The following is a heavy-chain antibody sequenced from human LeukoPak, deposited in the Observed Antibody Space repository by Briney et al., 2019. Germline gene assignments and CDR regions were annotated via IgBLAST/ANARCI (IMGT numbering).Heavy chain of an antibody. CDR1: GGSISSGGYY. J-gene: IGHJ4*02. V-gene: IGHV4-31*03. CDR3: ARLMTTVTSEY. Sequence: SETLSLTCTVSGGSISSGGYYWSWIRQHPGKGLEWIGYIYYSGSTYYNPSLKSRVTISVDTSKNQFSLKLSSVTAADTAVYYCARLMTTVTSEYWGQGTLVTVSS. CDR2: IYYSGST. D-gene: IGHD4-17*01.